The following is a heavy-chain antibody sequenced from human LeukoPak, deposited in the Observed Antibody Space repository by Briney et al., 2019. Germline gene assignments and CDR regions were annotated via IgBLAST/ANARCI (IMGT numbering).Heavy chain of an antibody. CDR1: GGPISSYY. V-gene: IGHV4-4*07. J-gene: IGHJ3*02. Sequence: SETLSLTCTVSGGPISSYYWSWVRQPAGKGREWIGRIDTRGSTNYNPSRKRRVTMSVDTSKNQFSLKLSSVTAADTAVYYCIAASGWDAFDIWGQGTMVTVSS. CDR2: IDTRGST. CDR3: IAASGWDAFDI. D-gene: IGHD6-6*01.